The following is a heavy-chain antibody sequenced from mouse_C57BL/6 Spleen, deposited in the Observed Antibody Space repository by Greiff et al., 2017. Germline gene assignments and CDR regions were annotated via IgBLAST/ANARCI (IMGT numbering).Heavy chain of an antibody. D-gene: IGHD3-2*02. CDR2: IYPSDSET. Sequence: QVQLQQPGAELVRPGSSVKLSCKASGYTFTSYWMDWVKQRPGQGLEWIGNIYPSDSETHYNQKFKDKATLTVDKSSSTAYMQLSSLTSEDSAVYYCARRGQRRLPTYYDYAMDCWGQGTSVTVSS. CDR3: ARRGQRRLPTYYDYAMDC. J-gene: IGHJ4*01. V-gene: IGHV1-61*01. CDR1: GYTFTSYW.